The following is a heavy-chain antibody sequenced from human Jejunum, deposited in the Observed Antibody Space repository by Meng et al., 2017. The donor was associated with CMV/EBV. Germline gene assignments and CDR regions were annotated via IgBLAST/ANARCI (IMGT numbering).Heavy chain of an antibody. J-gene: IGHJ4*02. V-gene: IGHV4-31*02. CDR1: GCSVSSGGYY. Sequence: QVQVQWTGTGRVKPSQTLSLTWTVSGCSVSSGGYYWNWIRQHPGKGLEWFGHIYYSGSTFYNPSLKRRVIISIGTSKNQFSLNLRSVTAADTAVYYGARVSSGWDYFDYWGQGTLVTVSS. CDR2: IYYSGST. CDR3: ARVSSGWDYFDY. D-gene: IGHD6-19*01.